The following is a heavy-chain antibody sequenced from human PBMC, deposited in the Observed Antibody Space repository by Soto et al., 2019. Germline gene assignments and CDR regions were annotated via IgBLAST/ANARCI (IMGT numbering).Heavy chain of an antibody. J-gene: IGHJ4*02. V-gene: IGHV3-74*01. CDR1: GFTFNMYW. D-gene: IGHD5-12*01. Sequence: PGGSLRLSCAGSGFTFNMYWMHWVRQVPGKGPVWVARIYNDGTYADYADSVKGRFTISRDNSKNTLYLQMNSLRAEDTAVYYCAKGTGWLQSQFDYWGQGTLVTVSS. CDR2: IYNDGTYA. CDR3: AKGTGWLQSQFDY.